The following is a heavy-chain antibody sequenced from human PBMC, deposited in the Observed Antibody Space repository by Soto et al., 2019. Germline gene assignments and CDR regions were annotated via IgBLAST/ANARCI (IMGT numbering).Heavy chain of an antibody. Sequence: GGSLRLSCAASGFTFDDYAMHWVRQAPGKGPEWVSGISWNSGSIGYADSVKGRFTISRDNAKNSLVLQMNSLRVEDTAFYYCARDPAWGSLDYWGLGTLVTVSS. J-gene: IGHJ4*02. V-gene: IGHV3-9*01. D-gene: IGHD7-27*01. CDR1: GFTFDDYA. CDR2: ISWNSGSI. CDR3: ARDPAWGSLDY.